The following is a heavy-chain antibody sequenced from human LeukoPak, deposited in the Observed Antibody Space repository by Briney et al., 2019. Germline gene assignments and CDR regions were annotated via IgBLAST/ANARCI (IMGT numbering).Heavy chain of an antibody. V-gene: IGHV3-30*18. CDR2: LSYDGSNK. D-gene: IGHD3-10*01. J-gene: IGHJ4*02. CDR1: GFTFSSND. Sequence: GGSLRLSCAASGFTFSSNDMHWVRQAPGKGLEWVAVLSYDGSNKDYADSVKGRFTISRDNSKNTLYLQMNSLRADDTAVYYCGKEAQRWSGGGSFDYWGQGILVTVSS. CDR3: GKEAQRWSGGGSFDY.